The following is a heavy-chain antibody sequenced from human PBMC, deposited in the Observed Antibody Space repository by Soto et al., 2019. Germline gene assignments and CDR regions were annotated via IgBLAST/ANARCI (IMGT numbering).Heavy chain of an antibody. J-gene: IGHJ5*02. CDR1: GGSISSGGYS. Sequence: QLQLQESGSGLVKPSQTLSLTCAVSGGSISSGGYSWSWIRQPPGKGLEWIGYIYHSGSTYYNASLKSRVTISVDRSNNQFSLKLSSVTAADTPVYYCARAYDSSGYEGANWFDPWGQGTLVTVSS. V-gene: IGHV4-30-2*01. CDR2: IYHSGST. CDR3: ARAYDSSGYEGANWFDP. D-gene: IGHD3-22*01.